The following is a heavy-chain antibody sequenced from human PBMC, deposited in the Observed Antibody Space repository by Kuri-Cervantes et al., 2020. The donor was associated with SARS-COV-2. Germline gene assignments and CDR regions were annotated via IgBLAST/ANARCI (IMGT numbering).Heavy chain of an antibody. CDR1: GGSISSYY. Sequence: SETLSLTCTVSGGSISSYYWSWIRQPPGKGLEWIGYIYYSGSTNYNPSLKSRVTMSVDTSKNQFSLKLSSVTAADTAVYYCARVGEYSSSLDYWGQGTLVTVSS. CDR2: IYYSGST. J-gene: IGHJ4*02. CDR3: ARVGEYSSSLDY. D-gene: IGHD6-13*01. V-gene: IGHV4-59*01.